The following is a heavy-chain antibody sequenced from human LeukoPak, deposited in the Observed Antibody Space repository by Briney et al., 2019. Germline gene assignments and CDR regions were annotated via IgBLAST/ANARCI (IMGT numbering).Heavy chain of an antibody. V-gene: IGHV3-30*02. CDR1: GFNFNNYG. D-gene: IGHD1-1*01. CDR2: IRPDGIDT. J-gene: IGHJ4*02. Sequence: PGGSLRLSCATSGFNFNNYGMHWVREPPGKGPEWVALIRPDGIDTYYADSVKGRFTVFRDNSKSTLYLQLNSLTPDDTAIYYCAKRDRTTEFDYWGQGTLVTVSS. CDR3: AKRDRTTEFDY.